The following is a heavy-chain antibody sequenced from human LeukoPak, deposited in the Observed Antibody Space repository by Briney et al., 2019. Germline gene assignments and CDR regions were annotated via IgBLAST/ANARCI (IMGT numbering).Heavy chain of an antibody. CDR3: ASGRELIATLPY. CDR2: IYYSGST. Sequence: SQTLSLTCTVSGGSISSGDYYWSWIRQHPGKGPEWIGYIYYSGSTYYNPSLKSRVSISVDTSKNQFSLSLGSVTAADTAVYYCASGRELIATLPYWGQGTLVTVSS. D-gene: IGHD3-22*01. CDR1: GGSISSGDYY. J-gene: IGHJ4*02. V-gene: IGHV4-31*03.